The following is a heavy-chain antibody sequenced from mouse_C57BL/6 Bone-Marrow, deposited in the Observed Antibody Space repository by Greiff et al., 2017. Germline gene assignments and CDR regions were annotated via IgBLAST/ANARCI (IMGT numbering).Heavy chain of an antibody. CDR1: GYTFTSYW. J-gene: IGHJ2*01. CDR3: ARGVPFDC. V-gene: IGHV1-59*01. Sequence: QVQLQQPGAELVRPGTSVKLSCKASGYTFTSYWMHWVKQRPGQGLEWIGVIDPSDSYTNYPQKFKGKVTLTVDTSSSTAYMQLSSLTSGDSAVYYCARGVPFDCWGKGTTLTVSS. CDR2: IDPSDSYT.